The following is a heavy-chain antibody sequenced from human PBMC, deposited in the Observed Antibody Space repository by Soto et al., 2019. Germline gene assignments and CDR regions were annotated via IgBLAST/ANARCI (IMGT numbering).Heavy chain of an antibody. CDR3: ARGRGIAARRSYYYYYMDV. Sequence: SETLSLTCTVSGGSIRSYCWTWIRQPPGEGLEWIGYIYYSGSTNYNPSLKSRVTISVDTSKNQFSLKLSSVTAADTAVYYCARGRGIAARRSYYYYYMDVWGKGTTVTVSS. D-gene: IGHD6-6*01. CDR2: IYYSGST. J-gene: IGHJ6*03. CDR1: GGSIRSYC. V-gene: IGHV4-59*12.